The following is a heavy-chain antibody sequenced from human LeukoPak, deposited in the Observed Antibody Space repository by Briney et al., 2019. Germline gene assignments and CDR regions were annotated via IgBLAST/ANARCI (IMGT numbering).Heavy chain of an antibody. D-gene: IGHD2-21*01. CDR1: GYTFTSYY. Sequence: GASVKVSCKASGYTFTSYYMHWVRQAPGQGLEWMGIINPSGGSTNYAQKFQGRVTITADESTSTAYMELSSLRSEDTAVYYCARVDGISNWFDPWGQGTLVTVSS. CDR3: ARVDGISNWFDP. CDR2: INPSGGST. V-gene: IGHV1-46*01. J-gene: IGHJ5*02.